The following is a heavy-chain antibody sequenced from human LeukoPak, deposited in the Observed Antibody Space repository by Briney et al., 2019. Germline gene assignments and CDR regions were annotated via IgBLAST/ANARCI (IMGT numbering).Heavy chain of an antibody. CDR3: ARQYSSGWPWFDP. Sequence: PSETLSLTCTVSGGSIRSGEYYWGWIRQPPGEGLEWIGSIPYSGSTYYNASLKSRVTISVDTSKNQFSLKLTSVTAADAAMYYCARQYSSGWPWFDPWGQGTQVTVSS. V-gene: IGHV4-39*01. CDR2: IPYSGST. CDR1: GGSIRSGEYY. J-gene: IGHJ5*02. D-gene: IGHD6-19*01.